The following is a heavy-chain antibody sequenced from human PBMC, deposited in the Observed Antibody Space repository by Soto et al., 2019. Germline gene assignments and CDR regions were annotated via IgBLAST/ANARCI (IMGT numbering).Heavy chain of an antibody. Sequence: SETLSLTRIVSGGSISSGNYYWSWIRQHPGKGLEWIGYIYYSGSTYYNPSLKSRVTISVDTSKNQFSLKLTSVTAADTAVYYCARTPFIAAECTGWFDPGGKGTLGTVSS. CDR2: IYYSGST. J-gene: IGHJ5*02. CDR3: ARTPFIAAECTGWFDP. D-gene: IGHD6-13*01. V-gene: IGHV4-31*03. CDR1: GGSISSGNYY.